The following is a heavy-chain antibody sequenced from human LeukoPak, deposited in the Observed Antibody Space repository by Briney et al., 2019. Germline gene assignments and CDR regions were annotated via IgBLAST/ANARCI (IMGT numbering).Heavy chain of an antibody. V-gene: IGHV3-21*01. CDR1: GFTFISYS. D-gene: IGHD3-10*01. J-gene: IGHJ5*02. Sequence: GGSLRLSCAASGFTFISYSMNWVRQAPGKGLEWVSSISSSSSYIYYADSESGRFTISSDNANNSLYLQMSSLRADDTAVYYCARDRYGWVDWFDPWGQGTLVTVSS. CDR3: ARDRYGWVDWFDP. CDR2: ISSSSSYI.